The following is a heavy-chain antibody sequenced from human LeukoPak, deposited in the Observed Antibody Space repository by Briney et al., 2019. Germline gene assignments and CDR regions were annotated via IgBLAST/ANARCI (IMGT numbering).Heavy chain of an antibody. CDR3: AREIDRDDYNRFFDH. CDR1: GYTFSTYT. J-gene: IGHJ4*02. Sequence: ASVKVSCKTSGYTFSTYTMRWVRQAPGQRLEWMGWINAGNGNTKFSQKFQGRVTITRDTSASTAYMEMSSLRSEDTALYYCAREIDRDDYNRFFDHWGQGTLITVSS. V-gene: IGHV1-3*01. D-gene: IGHD5-24*01. CDR2: INAGNGNT.